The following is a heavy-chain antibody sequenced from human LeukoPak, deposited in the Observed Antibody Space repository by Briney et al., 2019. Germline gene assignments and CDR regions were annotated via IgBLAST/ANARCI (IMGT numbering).Heavy chain of an antibody. D-gene: IGHD1-26*01. V-gene: IGHV3-30*01. J-gene: IGHJ3*02. CDR1: GFTFSSYA. CDR3: ARDALLPGYDAFDI. Sequence: GGSLRLSCAASGFTFSSYAMHWVRQAPGKGLEWVAVISYDGSNKYYADSVKGRFTISRDNSKNTLYLQMNSLRAEDTAVYYCARDALLPGYDAFDIWGQGTMVTVSS. CDR2: ISYDGSNK.